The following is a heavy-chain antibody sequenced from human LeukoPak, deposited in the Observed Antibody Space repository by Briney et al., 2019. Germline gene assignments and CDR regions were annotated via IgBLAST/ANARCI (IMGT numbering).Heavy chain of an antibody. CDR2: ISGSGGGT. J-gene: IGHJ4*02. CDR1: GFTFSSIA. V-gene: IGHV3-23*01. D-gene: IGHD3-22*01. Sequence: SGGSLRLSCAASGFTFSSIAMSWVRQAPDKGLEWVSTISGSGGGTYYADSVKGRFTISRDNSKNTLDLQMNSLRAEDTAVYYCAKVPYDTSAYFYFDDWGQGTLVTVSS. CDR3: AKVPYDTSAYFYFDD.